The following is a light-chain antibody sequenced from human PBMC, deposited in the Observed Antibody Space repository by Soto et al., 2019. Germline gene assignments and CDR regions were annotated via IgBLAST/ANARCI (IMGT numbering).Light chain of an antibody. CDR2: GTV. CDR1: QDIQTY. CDR3: QHLNNYPPFT. Sequence: IQLTQSPSTLSAAVGDRVSITCRASQDIQTYLAWYQQKRGEAPKLLISGTVTLQSGVPSRFNGSGSGTDFTLTISRLQPEDFATYYCQHLNNYPPFTFGPGTKVDLE. V-gene: IGKV1-9*01. J-gene: IGKJ3*01.